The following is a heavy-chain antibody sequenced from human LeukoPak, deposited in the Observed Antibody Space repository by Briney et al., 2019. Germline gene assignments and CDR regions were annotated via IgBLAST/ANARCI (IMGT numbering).Heavy chain of an antibody. Sequence: ASVKVSCKDSGYTFTSYGISWVRQAPGQGLEWMGWISAYNGNTNYAQKLQGRVTMTTDTSTSTAYMELRSLRSDDTAVYYCARVLLWFGELLSAFDIWGQGTMVTVSS. CDR2: ISAYNGNT. V-gene: IGHV1-18*01. D-gene: IGHD3-10*01. J-gene: IGHJ3*02. CDR3: ARVLLWFGELLSAFDI. CDR1: GYTFTSYG.